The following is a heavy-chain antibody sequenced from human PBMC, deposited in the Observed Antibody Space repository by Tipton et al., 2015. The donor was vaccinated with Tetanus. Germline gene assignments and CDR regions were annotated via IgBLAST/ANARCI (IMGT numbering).Heavy chain of an antibody. D-gene: IGHD4-17*01. CDR1: GDSVSGYY. J-gene: IGHJ3*01. V-gene: IGHV4-59*02. CDR2: VYYTGST. CDR3: ARPSTTVTPRAFDV. Sequence: TLSLTCTVSGDSVSGYYWSWIRQPPGKGLEWIGYVYYTGSTNHNPSLKSRVTISMDRSKNQISLQLTSVTAADTAVYYCARPSTTVTPRAFDVWGQGTMVIVSS.